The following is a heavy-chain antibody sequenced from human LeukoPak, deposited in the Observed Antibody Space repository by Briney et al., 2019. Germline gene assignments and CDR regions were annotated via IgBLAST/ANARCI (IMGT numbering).Heavy chain of an antibody. CDR3: ARAPFLYDFWSGTPRNWYFDL. CDR1: GGSISSYY. D-gene: IGHD3-3*01. J-gene: IGHJ2*01. CDR2: IYYSGST. V-gene: IGHV4-59*01. Sequence: SETLSLTCTVSGGSISSYYWSWIRQPPGKGLEWIGYIYYSGSTNYNPSLKSRVTMSVDTSKNQFSLKLSSVTTADTAVYYCARAPFLYDFWSGTPRNWYFDLWGRGTLVTVSS.